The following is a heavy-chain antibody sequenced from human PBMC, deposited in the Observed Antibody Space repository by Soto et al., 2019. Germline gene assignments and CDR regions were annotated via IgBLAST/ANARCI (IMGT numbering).Heavy chain of an antibody. J-gene: IGHJ4*02. CDR3: ARGSDYYGSGSYLYGFDY. Sequence: QVQLQQWGAGLLKPSETLSLTCAVYGGSFSGYCWSWIRQPPVKGLGLVGEINHRGITNYNPYLKSRVTIAVDTSKNQFSLKLSSVTEAATAVYYCARGSDYYGSGSYLYGFDYWGQGTLVTVSS. CDR2: INHRGIT. CDR1: GGSFSGYC. V-gene: IGHV4-34*01. D-gene: IGHD3-10*01.